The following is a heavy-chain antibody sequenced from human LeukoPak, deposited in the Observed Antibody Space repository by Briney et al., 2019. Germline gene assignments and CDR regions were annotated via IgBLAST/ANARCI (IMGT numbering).Heavy chain of an antibody. D-gene: IGHD1-26*01. CDR1: GFTFNNYN. J-gene: IGHJ6*03. Sequence: GGSLRLSCAASGFTFNNYNMNWVRQAPGRALEWVPSITSSGTYIFYADSVKGRFTISRDNAKNSLYLQMNSLGPEDTAVYYCARDPYSGNYGNYYYYYMDVWGKGTTVTISS. CDR2: ITSSGTYI. CDR3: ARDPYSGNYGNYYYYYMDV. V-gene: IGHV3-21*01.